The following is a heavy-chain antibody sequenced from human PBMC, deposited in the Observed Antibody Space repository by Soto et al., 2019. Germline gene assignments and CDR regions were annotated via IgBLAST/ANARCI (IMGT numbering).Heavy chain of an antibody. V-gene: IGHV3-48*01. Sequence: EVQLVESGGGLVQPGGSLSLSCAASGFTFSSYSMNWVRQAPGEGLEWVSYISSSSSTIYYADSVKGRFTISRDNAKNSLYLQLNSMRAENTAVYYGAREPGGYGAYVDYYYYYGMAVWGQGTTVTVSS. D-gene: IGHD4-17*01. CDR3: AREPGGYGAYVDYYYYYGMAV. J-gene: IGHJ6*02. CDR1: GFTFSSYS. CDR2: ISSSSSTI.